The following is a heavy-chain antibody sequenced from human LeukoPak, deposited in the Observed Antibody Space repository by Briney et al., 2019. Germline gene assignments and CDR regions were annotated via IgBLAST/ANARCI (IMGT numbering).Heavy chain of an antibody. V-gene: IGHV3-30*18. CDR3: AKDRDRGELIDY. J-gene: IGHJ4*02. Sequence: PGGSLRLSCAASGFTFSSYGMHWVRQAPGKGLEWVAVISYDGSNKYYADSVKGRFTISRDNSKNTLYLQMNSLRAEDTAVYYCAKDRDRGELIDYWGQGTLVTVSS. CDR2: ISYDGSNK. CDR1: GFTFSSYG. D-gene: IGHD1-26*01.